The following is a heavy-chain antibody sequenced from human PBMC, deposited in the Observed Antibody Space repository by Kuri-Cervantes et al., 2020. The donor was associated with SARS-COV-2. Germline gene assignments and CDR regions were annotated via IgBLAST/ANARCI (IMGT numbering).Heavy chain of an antibody. J-gene: IGHJ6*03. V-gene: IGHV3-23*01. Sequence: GESLKISCAASGFTFSSYAMSWVRQAPGKGLEWVSAISGSGGSTYYADSVKGRFTISRDNSKNTLYLQMNSLRAEDTAVYYCARTFMGYYYYMDVWGKGTTVTDSS. CDR1: GFTFSSYA. CDR2: ISGSGGST. CDR3: ARTFMGYYYYMDV. D-gene: IGHD3-3*02.